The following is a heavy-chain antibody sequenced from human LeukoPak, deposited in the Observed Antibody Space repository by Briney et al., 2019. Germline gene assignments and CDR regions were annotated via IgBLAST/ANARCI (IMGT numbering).Heavy chain of an antibody. V-gene: IGHV3-74*01. CDR3: ARGNQGNWFEY. Sequence: GGSLRLSCVASRFSLRMHWAHWLPLAPAKGRVLVSRISTDGGSTAYADSVRGRFTISRDNARNTLYLQMTSLRAEDTAVYYCARGNQGNWFEYWGKGALVTVSS. CDR1: RFSLRMHW. D-gene: IGHD4-23*01. CDR2: ISTDGGST. J-gene: IGHJ4*02.